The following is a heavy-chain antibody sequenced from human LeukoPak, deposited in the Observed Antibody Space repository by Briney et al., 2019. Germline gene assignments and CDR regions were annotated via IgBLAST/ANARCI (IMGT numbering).Heavy chain of an antibody. D-gene: IGHD1-26*01. V-gene: IGHV1-2*02. J-gene: IGHJ5*02. CDR2: INPNSGGT. CDR1: GYTFTGYY. Sequence: GASVKVSCKASGYTFTGYYMHWVRQAPGQGPEGMGWINPNSGGTNYAQKFQGRVTMTRDTSISTAYMELSRLRSDDTAVYYCARVHRSAHLGSSFDPWGQGTLVTVSS. CDR3: ARVHRSAHLGSSFDP.